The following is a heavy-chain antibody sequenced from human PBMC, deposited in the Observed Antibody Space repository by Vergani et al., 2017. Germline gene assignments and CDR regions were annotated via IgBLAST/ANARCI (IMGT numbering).Heavy chain of an antibody. D-gene: IGHD2-2*02. Sequence: QVQLVQSGAEVKKPGASVKVSCTASGYTFTGYYMHWVRQAPGQGLEWMGWINPNSGGTNYAQKFHGRVTMTRDTSISTAYMELSRLRSADTAVYYCARSWLCSSTSCYRGGYNWFDPWGQGTLVTVSS. CDR1: GYTFTGYY. V-gene: IGHV1-2*02. J-gene: IGHJ5*02. CDR3: ARSWLCSSTSCYRGGYNWFDP. CDR2: INPNSGGT.